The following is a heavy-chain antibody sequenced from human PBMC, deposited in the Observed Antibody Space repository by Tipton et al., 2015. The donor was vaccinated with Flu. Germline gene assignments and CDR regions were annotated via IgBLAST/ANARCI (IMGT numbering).Heavy chain of an antibody. CDR3: AKTYFDSSDSPDRFDP. J-gene: IGHJ5*02. Sequence: LRLSCTVSGGSINSYYLNWIRQSAGKGLEWIGHIYSSGSTNYNPSLKSRVTMSVDKSRNQFSLKLISVTAADKAVYYCAKTYFDSSDSPDRFDPWGQGTLVTVSS. CDR2: IYSSGST. V-gene: IGHV4-4*07. D-gene: IGHD3-22*01. CDR1: GGSINSYY.